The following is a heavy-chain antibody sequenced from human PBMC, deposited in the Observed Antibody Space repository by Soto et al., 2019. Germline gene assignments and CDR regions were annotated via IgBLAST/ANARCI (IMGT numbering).Heavy chain of an antibody. CDR3: ARAASSSSWSKHFDY. J-gene: IGHJ4*02. V-gene: IGHV4-4*02. Sequence: SETLSLTCAVSGGAISSSNWWSWVRQPPGKGLEWIGEIYHSGSTNYNPSLKSRVTISVDKSKNQFSLKLSSVTAADTAVYYCARAASSSSWSKHFDYWGQGTLVTVSS. CDR2: IYHSGST. D-gene: IGHD6-13*01. CDR1: GGAISSSNW.